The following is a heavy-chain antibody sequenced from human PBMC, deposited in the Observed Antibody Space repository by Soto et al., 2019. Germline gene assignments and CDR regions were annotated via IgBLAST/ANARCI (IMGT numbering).Heavy chain of an antibody. CDR3: AKDPVIWDAFYI. V-gene: IGHV3-23*01. Sequence: GGSLRLSCAASGFTFTSYAMSWVRQAPGKGLECVSSISGSGGSTYYADSVKGRFTISRDNSKNTLYLQMNSLRVEDTAVYYCAKDPVIWDAFYIWGQGTKVTVSS. D-gene: IGHD3-22*01. J-gene: IGHJ3*02. CDR2: ISGSGGST. CDR1: GFTFTSYA.